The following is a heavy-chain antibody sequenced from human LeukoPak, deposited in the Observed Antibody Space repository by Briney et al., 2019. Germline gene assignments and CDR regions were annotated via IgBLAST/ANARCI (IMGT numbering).Heavy chain of an antibody. J-gene: IGHJ4*02. CDR1: GGSISSGGYS. CDR3: ARVLGTSPTAFDY. V-gene: IGHV4-61*08. Sequence: SETLSLTCAVSGGSISSGGYSSSWIRQPPGKGLEWIGYIYYSGSTNYNPSLKSRVTISLDTSKNQFSLKLSSVTAADTAVYYCARVLGTSPTAFDYWGQGTLVTVSS. CDR2: IYYSGST.